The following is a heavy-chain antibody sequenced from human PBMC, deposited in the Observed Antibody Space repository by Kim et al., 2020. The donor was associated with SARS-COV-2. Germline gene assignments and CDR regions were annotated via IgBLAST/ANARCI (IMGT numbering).Heavy chain of an antibody. V-gene: IGHV3-9*01. J-gene: IGHJ1*01. Sequence: GGSLRLSCAASGFTFGDYAMHWVRQAPGKGLEWVSGISWNSGSIGYADSVKGRFTISRDNAKNSLYLQMNSLRAEDTALYYCAKDIPSSSSKEGYFQHWGQGTLVTVSS. D-gene: IGHD6-6*01. CDR1: GFTFGDYA. CDR2: ISWNSGSI. CDR3: AKDIPSSSSKEGYFQH.